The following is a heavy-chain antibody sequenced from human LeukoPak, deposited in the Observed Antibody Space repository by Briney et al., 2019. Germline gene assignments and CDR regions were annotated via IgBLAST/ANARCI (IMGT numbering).Heavy chain of an antibody. Sequence: SQTLSLTCTVSGGSISSGGYYWSWIRQHPGKGLEWIGYIYYSGSTYYNPSLKSRVTISVDTSKNQFSLKLSSVTAADTAVYYCARDRAEWQYYFDTSGDYYVGDSFDIWGQGTMVTVSS. CDR3: ARDRAEWQYYFDTSGDYYVGDSFDI. CDR1: GGSISSGGYY. CDR2: IYYSGST. V-gene: IGHV4-31*03. D-gene: IGHD3-22*01. J-gene: IGHJ3*02.